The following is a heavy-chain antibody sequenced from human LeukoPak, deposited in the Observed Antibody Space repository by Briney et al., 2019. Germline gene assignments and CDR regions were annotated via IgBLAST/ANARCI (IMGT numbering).Heavy chain of an antibody. D-gene: IGHD3-3*01. Sequence: SETLSLTCAVYGGSFSGYYWSWIRQPPGKGLEGVGEINHSGSTYYNPSLKSRVTISVDTPKNQFSLKLSSVTAADTAVYYCARDAPRPGGYDFWSGYYKWVGNWFDPWGQGTLVTVSS. CDR2: INHSGST. J-gene: IGHJ5*02. CDR1: GGSFSGYY. V-gene: IGHV4-34*01. CDR3: ARDAPRPGGYDFWSGYYKWVGNWFDP.